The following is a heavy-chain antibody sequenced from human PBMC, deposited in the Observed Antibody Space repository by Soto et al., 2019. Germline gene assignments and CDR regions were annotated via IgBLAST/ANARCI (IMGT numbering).Heavy chain of an antibody. CDR2: ISDDGTNK. Sequence: PGGSLRLSCAVYGFTLSNYGMHWVRQAPGKGLEWVALISDDGTNKYFVDSVKGRFTISRDNSRNMVYLQMNRLRAEDTAVYYCAKEHLGSSTVFDFCGQGPMVTVSS. CDR3: AKEHLGSSTVFDF. V-gene: IGHV3-30*18. J-gene: IGHJ3*01. D-gene: IGHD2-2*01. CDR1: GFTLSNYG.